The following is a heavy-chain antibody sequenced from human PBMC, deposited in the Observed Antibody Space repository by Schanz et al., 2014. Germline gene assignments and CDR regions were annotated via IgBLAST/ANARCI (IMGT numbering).Heavy chain of an antibody. CDR1: GRSISSYY. D-gene: IGHD2-2*01. CDR3: ARQGIGYQHGRYYTYMDV. J-gene: IGHJ6*03. Sequence: QVQLQESGPGLVKPSETLSLTCSVSGRSISSYYWSWIRQPPGKGLEWIGYIYYSGDTNYNPSLKSRVSISVDASKNQFYLNLNSVTAADTAVYYCARQGIGYQHGRYYTYMDVWGRGTPXTVSS. V-gene: IGHV4-59*01. CDR2: IYYSGDT.